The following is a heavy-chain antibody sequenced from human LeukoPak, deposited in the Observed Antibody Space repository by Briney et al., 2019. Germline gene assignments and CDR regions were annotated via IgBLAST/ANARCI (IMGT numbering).Heavy chain of an antibody. J-gene: IGHJ4*02. CDR2: INDHGDTT. Sequence: PGGSLRLSCSASGFTFSSCAMHWVRQAPGMGLEYVSGINDHGDTTHYGDSVRGRVTISRDDSKNTVHLQMSSLRVEDTAVYYCVKDLSGWYSFDYWGQGTLVTVSS. V-gene: IGHV3-64D*09. CDR3: VKDLSGWYSFDY. CDR1: GFTFSSCA. D-gene: IGHD6-19*01.